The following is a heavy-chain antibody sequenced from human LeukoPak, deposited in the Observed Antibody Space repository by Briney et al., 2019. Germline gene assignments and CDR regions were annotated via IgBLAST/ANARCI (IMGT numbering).Heavy chain of an antibody. V-gene: IGHV4-34*01. Sequence: SETLSLTCAVYGGSFSGYYWSWIRQPPGKGLEWIGEINHSGSTNYNPSLKSRGTISVDTSKNQFSLKLSSVTAADTAAYYCARGAYYYDSSGYYPWYYYYYMDVWGKGTTVTISS. J-gene: IGHJ6*03. CDR3: ARGAYYYDSSGYYPWYYYYYMDV. CDR2: INHSGST. CDR1: GGSFSGYY. D-gene: IGHD3-22*01.